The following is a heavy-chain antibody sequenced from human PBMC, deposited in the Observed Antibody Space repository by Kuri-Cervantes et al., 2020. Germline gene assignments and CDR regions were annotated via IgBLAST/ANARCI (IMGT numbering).Heavy chain of an antibody. CDR1: GGTFSSYA. D-gene: IGHD3-22*01. V-gene: IGHV1-2*02. Sequence: ASVKVSCKASGGTFSSYAISWVRQAPGQGLEWMGWINPNSDGTSYAQKFQGRVTVTRDTSISAVHLGLSSLTSDDTAVYYCARGYYYDTSGYYFDYWGQGTLVTVSS. J-gene: IGHJ4*02. CDR3: ARGYYYDTSGYYFDY. CDR2: INPNSDGT.